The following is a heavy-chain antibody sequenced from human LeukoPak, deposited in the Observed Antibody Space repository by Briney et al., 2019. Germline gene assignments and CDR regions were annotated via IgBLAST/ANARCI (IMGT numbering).Heavy chain of an antibody. CDR2: INTNTGNP. CDR3: ATLTRLRYFDWLYDFFDY. Sequence: ASVKVSCKASGYTFTSYAMNWVRQAPGQGLEWMGWINTNTGNPTYAQGFTGRFVFSLDTSVSTAYLQISSLKAEDTAVYYCATLTRLRYFDWLYDFFDYWGQGTLVTVSS. V-gene: IGHV7-4-1*02. J-gene: IGHJ4*02. CDR1: GYTFTSYA. D-gene: IGHD3-9*01.